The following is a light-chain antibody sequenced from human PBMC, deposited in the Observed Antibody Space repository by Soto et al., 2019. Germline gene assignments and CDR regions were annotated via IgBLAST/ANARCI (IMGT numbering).Light chain of an antibody. V-gene: IGKV3-20*01. CDR2: DVS. Sequence: IVLTQSPATLSLSPGNRATLSCRASQNISSYLIWYQQKPGQSPRVLIYDVSNRATGIPTRFSGSGSGTDFTLTISRLEPGDFAVYYCQQYGSSPITFGQGTRLEIK. CDR1: QNISSY. J-gene: IGKJ5*01. CDR3: QQYGSSPIT.